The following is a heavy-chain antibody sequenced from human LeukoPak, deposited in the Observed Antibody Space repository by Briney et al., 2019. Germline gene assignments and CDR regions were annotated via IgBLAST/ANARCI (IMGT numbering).Heavy chain of an antibody. Sequence: GASVKVSCKASGSTFSDYHINWVRQASGQGPEWMGWINPKSGDAKYGQAFQGRVTMTRDTSISTAYMELNRLRFDDTATYYCARGEYSNGYPYRLDSWGQGTLVTVSS. J-gene: IGHJ4*02. D-gene: IGHD3-16*01. CDR1: GSTFSDYH. CDR2: INPKSGDA. CDR3: ARGEYSNGYPYRLDS. V-gene: IGHV1-2*02.